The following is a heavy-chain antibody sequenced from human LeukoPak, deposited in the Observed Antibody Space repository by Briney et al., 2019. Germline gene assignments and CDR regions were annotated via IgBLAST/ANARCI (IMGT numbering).Heavy chain of an antibody. J-gene: IGHJ4*02. V-gene: IGHV4-39*07. CDR1: GGSISSSSYY. D-gene: IGHD6-6*01. Sequence: SETLSLTCTVSGGSISSSSYYWGWIRQPPGKGLEWIGSIYYSGSTYYNPSLKSRVTISVDTSKNQFSLKLSSVTAADTAVYYCARDKSVAAVAGYWGQGTLVTVSS. CDR3: ARDKSVAAVAGY. CDR2: IYYSGST.